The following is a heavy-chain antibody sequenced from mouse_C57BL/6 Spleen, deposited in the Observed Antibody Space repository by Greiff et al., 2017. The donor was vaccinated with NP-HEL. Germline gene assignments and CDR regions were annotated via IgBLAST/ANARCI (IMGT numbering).Heavy chain of an antibody. V-gene: IGHV1-82*01. Sequence: QVQLQQSGPELVKPGASVKISCKASGYAFSSSWMNWVKQRPGKGLEWIGRIYPGDGDTNYNGKFKGKATLTADKSSSTAYMQLSSLTSEDSAVYYCAREDNHYGSSIYYFDYWGQGTTLTVSS. D-gene: IGHD1-1*01. CDR1: GYAFSSSW. CDR2: IYPGDGDT. CDR3: AREDNHYGSSIYYFDY. J-gene: IGHJ2*01.